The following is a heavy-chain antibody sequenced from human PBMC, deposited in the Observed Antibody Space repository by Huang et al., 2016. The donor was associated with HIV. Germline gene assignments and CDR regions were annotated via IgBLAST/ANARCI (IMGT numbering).Heavy chain of an antibody. D-gene: IGHD6-19*01. CDR1: GYTFDSYG. J-gene: IGHJ4*02. CDR3: ARDATGYGTGWSTEFDY. CDR2: SGPQSGKN. Sequence: HVQLVQSGADVKKPGASVKVSCKASGYTFDSYGINWVRQAPGQGPAWMGWSGPQSGKNNHAQKLQGRVTMTTDTTTSTAYMERRILTSDDTAVYYCARDATGYGTGWSTEFDYWGQGTLVTVSS. V-gene: IGHV1-18*04.